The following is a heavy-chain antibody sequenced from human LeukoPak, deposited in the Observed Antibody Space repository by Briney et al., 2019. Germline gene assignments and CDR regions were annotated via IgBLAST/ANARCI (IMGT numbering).Heavy chain of an antibody. J-gene: IGHJ6*02. CDR1: GDSVSSNSAA. V-gene: IGHV6-1*01. D-gene: IGHD3-3*01. CDR2: TYYRSKWYN. CDR3: ARDRHSTYYDFWSGYGDYYGMDV. Sequence: QTLSLTCAISGDSVSSNSAAWNWIRQSPSRGLEWLGRTYYRSKWYNDYAVSVKSRITINPDTSKNQFSLQLNSVTPEDTAVYYCARDRHSTYYDFWSGYGDYYGMDVWGQGTTVTVSS.